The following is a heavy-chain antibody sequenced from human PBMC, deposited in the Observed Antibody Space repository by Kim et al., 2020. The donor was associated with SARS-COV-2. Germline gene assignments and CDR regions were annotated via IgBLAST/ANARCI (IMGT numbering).Heavy chain of an antibody. D-gene: IGHD6-19*01. Sequence: SVATVKGRFTIAVYNAKNSLFLQIDSLRAEDTAVYYCARGVAVAANFDYWGQGTLVTVSS. CDR3: ARGVAVAANFDY. V-gene: IGHV3-11*05. J-gene: IGHJ4*02.